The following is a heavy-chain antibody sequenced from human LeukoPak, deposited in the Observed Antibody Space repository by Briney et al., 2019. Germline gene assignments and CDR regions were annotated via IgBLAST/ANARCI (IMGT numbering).Heavy chain of an antibody. D-gene: IGHD3-10*01. Sequence: SETLSLTCTVSGDSISSDNYYWGWIRQPPGKGLEWIGSIYYSGTTYYNPSLKSRVTISVDTSKNQFSLKLSSVTAADTALYYCAKHYMGSSYNHGLDCWGQGTLVTVSS. CDR3: AKHYMGSSYNHGLDC. CDR2: IYYSGTT. J-gene: IGHJ4*02. CDR1: GDSISSDNYY. V-gene: IGHV4-39*01.